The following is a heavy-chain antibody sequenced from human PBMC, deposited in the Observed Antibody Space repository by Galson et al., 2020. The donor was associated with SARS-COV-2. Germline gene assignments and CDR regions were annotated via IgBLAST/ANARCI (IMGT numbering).Heavy chain of an antibody. CDR1: GGSISSGSYY. Sequence: SETLFLTCTVSGGSISSGSYYWSWIRQPAGKELEWIGRIHSTGRTNYNPSPKRRVTISVDTSKNQFSLRLSSVTAADTAVYYCARSDDSSGNALDIWGQGTMVTVSS. CDR3: ARSDDSSGNALDI. D-gene: IGHD3-22*01. J-gene: IGHJ3*02. V-gene: IGHV4-61*02. CDR2: IHSTGRT.